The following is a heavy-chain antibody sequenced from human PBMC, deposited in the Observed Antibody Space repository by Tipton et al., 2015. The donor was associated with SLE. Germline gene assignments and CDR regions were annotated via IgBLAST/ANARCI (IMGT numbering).Heavy chain of an antibody. Sequence: SLRLSCAASGFTFSSYAMHWVRQAPGKGLEWVAVISYDGSNKYYADSVKGRFTISRDNSKNTLYLPMNSLRAEDTAVYYCARDVTIFGEVTDDAFDIWGQGTVVTVSS. V-gene: IGHV3-30*04. J-gene: IGHJ3*02. CDR3: ARDVTIFGEVTDDAFDI. CDR1: GFTFSSYA. CDR2: ISYDGSNK. D-gene: IGHD3-3*01.